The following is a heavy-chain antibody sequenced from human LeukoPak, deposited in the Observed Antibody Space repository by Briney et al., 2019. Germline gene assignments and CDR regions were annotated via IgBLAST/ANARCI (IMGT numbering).Heavy chain of an antibody. CDR2: ISAYNGNT. CDR1: GYTFTSYG. D-gene: IGHD3-16*02. CDR3: ARGPYVWGSYRGYYFDY. Sequence: GASVKVSCRASGYTFTSYGISWVRQAPGQGLEWMGWISAYNGNTNYAQKLQGRVTITTDESTSTAYMELSRLRSDDTAVYYCARGPYVWGSYRGYYFDYWGQGTLVTVSS. V-gene: IGHV1-18*01. J-gene: IGHJ4*02.